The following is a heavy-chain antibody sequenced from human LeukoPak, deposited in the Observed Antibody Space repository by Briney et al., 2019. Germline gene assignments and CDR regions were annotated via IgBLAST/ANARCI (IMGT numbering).Heavy chain of an antibody. CDR1: GFTFSSYS. CDR2: ISSSSSYI. J-gene: IGHJ4*02. D-gene: IGHD2-21*02. CDR3: ARDPGGGDLFDY. Sequence: PGGSLRLSCAASGFTFSSYSMNWVRQAPGKGLEWVSSISSSSSYIYYADSVKGRFTISRDNAKNSLYLRMNSLRAEDTAVYYCARDPGGGDLFDYWGQGTLVTVSS. V-gene: IGHV3-21*01.